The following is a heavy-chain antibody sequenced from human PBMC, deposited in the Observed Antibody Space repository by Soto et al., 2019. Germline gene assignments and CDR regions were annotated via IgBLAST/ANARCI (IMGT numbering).Heavy chain of an antibody. CDR2: MNPSSGRT. CDR1: GYTFTSFD. Sequence: QVQLVQSGAEVKKPGASVKVSCKASGYTFTSFDINWVRQATGHGLEWMGWMNPSSGRTGYVQKFQGRVTMTRDTSINTAYMELSSLTSDDTAVYFCTRSAFGAGVNFDYWGQGTLVTVSS. D-gene: IGHD3-10*01. V-gene: IGHV1-8*01. CDR3: TRSAFGAGVNFDY. J-gene: IGHJ4*02.